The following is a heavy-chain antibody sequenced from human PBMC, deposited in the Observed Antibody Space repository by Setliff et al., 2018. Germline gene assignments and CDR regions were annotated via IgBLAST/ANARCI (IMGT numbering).Heavy chain of an antibody. V-gene: IGHV4-39*07. CDR1: GGSISSSSYY. CDR3: ARTLYDYDILTGPGYYFGY. CDR2: IYYSGST. D-gene: IGHD3-9*01. J-gene: IGHJ4*02. Sequence: SETLSLTCTVSGGSISSSSYYWGWIRQPPGKGLEWVGSIYYSGSTYYNPSLKSRVTISVDTSKNQFSLKLSSVTAADTAVYYCARTLYDYDILTGPGYYFGYWGQGTLVTVSS.